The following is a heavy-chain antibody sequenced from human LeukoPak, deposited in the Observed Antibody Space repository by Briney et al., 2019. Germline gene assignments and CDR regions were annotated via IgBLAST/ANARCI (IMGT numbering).Heavy chain of an antibody. Sequence: SETLSLTCTVSGGSISSYYWSWIRQPPGKGLEWIGYIHYSGSTNYNPSLKSRVTISVDTSKNQFSLKLSSVTAADTAVYYCARGAWDCSGGSCYGFGLVYFDYWGQGTLVTVSS. J-gene: IGHJ4*02. CDR3: ARGAWDCSGGSCYGFGLVYFDY. CDR1: GGSISSYY. D-gene: IGHD2-15*01. V-gene: IGHV4-59*01. CDR2: IHYSGST.